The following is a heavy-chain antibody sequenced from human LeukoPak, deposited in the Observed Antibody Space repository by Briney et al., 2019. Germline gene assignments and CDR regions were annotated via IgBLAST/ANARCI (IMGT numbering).Heavy chain of an antibody. CDR2: IYYSGST. V-gene: IGHV4-39*01. D-gene: IGHD3-10*01. J-gene: IGHJ5*02. CDR1: GGSISSSDYY. Sequence: SETLSLTCTVSGGSISSSDYYWGWIRQPPGRGLEWIGTIYYSGSTSYNPSLKGRVTMSVDTSKNQFSLKLSSVTAADTAVYYCARGLGVRGVTNWFDPWGQGTLVTVSS. CDR3: ARGLGVRGVTNWFDP.